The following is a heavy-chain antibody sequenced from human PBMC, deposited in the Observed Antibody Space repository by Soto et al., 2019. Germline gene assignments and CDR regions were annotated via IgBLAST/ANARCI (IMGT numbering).Heavy chain of an antibody. D-gene: IGHD3-10*01. V-gene: IGHV1-69*13. CDR1: GGTFSSYA. J-gene: IGHJ5*02. Sequence: GASVKVSCKASGGTFSSYAISWVRQAPGQGLEWMGGIIPIFGTANYAQKFQGRVTITADESTSTAYMELSSLRPEDTAVYYCARDSGDGYKIIPWFDPWGQGTLVTVSS. CDR2: IIPIFGTA. CDR3: ARDSGDGYKIIPWFDP.